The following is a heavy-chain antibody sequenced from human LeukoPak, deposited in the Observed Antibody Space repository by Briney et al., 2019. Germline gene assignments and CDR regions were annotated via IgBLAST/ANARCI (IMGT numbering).Heavy chain of an antibody. D-gene: IGHD4-17*01. V-gene: IGHV3-30*18. CDR2: ISYDGSNK. J-gene: IGHJ3*02. CDR1: GFTFSSYG. CDR3: AKDLHYGDPIDAFDI. Sequence: GRSLRLSCAASGFTFSSYGMHWVRQAPGKGLEWVAVISYDGSNKYYADSVEGRFTISRDNSKNTLYLQMNSLRAEDTAVYYCAKDLHYGDPIDAFDIWGQGTMVTVSS.